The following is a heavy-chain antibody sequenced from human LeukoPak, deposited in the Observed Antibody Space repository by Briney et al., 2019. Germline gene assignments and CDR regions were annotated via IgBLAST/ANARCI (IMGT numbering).Heavy chain of an antibody. CDR1: GFTFEGYG. Sequence: GGSLRLSCAASGFTFEGYGMSWVRQAPGKGLEWVSGISWNGGTTSYADSVQGRFSISRDNANNSLYLQMNSLRAEDTALYYCARGFYGSGGYYPYYFDYWGQGTLVTVSS. V-gene: IGHV3-20*04. J-gene: IGHJ4*02. CDR3: ARGFYGSGGYYPYYFDY. CDR2: ISWNGGTT. D-gene: IGHD3-10*01.